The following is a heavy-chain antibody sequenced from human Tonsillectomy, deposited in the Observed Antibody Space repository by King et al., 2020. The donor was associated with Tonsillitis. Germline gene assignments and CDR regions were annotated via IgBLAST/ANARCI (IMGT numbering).Heavy chain of an antibody. J-gene: IGHJ4*02. D-gene: IGHD3-16*01. CDR1: GFTFSTYD. V-gene: IGHV3-30*18. CDR2: ISYDGSNK. CDR3: AKEFGVGAPVDY. Sequence: VQLVESGGGVVQPGRSLRLSCAASGFTFSTYDMYWVRQAPGKGLEWLAVISYDGSNKYYADSVKGRFTISRDNSKNTLYLQMNSLRAEDTAVYYCAKEFGVGAPVDYWGQGTLVTVSS.